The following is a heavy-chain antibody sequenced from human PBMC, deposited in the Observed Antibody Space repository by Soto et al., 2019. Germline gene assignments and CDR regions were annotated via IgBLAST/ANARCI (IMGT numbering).Heavy chain of an antibody. D-gene: IGHD3-10*01. CDR1: GFSLSTSGVG. Sequence: QITLKESGPPLVKPTQTLTLTCTFSGFSLSTSGVGVGWIRQPPGKALEWLALIYWDNDRRYSPSLQNRLTITQDTSKTQVVLTMPNMDPVDTATYYCVHRVDLWTWGQGTLVTVSS. V-gene: IGHV2-5*02. CDR3: VHRVDLWT. CDR2: IYWDNDR. J-gene: IGHJ5*02.